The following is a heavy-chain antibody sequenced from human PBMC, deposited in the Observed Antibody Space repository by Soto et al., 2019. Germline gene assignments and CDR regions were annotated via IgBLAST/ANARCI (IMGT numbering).Heavy chain of an antibody. CDR1: GFTVSNNY. V-gene: IGHV3-66*01. D-gene: IGHD5-12*01. CDR2: IYRGGST. Sequence: EVQLVESGRGLVQPGGSLRLSCAASGFTVSNNYMTWVRQAPGKGLEWVSVIYRGGSTYYADSVRGRFTISRDNSKNTLYLQMSSLRAEDTAVYYCARARFGGLAAIFADCWGQGTLVTVSS. CDR3: ARARFGGLAAIFADC. J-gene: IGHJ4*02.